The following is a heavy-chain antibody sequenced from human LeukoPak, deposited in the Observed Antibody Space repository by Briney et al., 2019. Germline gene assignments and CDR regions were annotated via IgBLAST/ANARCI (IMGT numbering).Heavy chain of an antibody. CDR2: ISWNSGSI. J-gene: IGHJ4*02. CDR1: GFTFSSYW. D-gene: IGHD6-19*01. CDR3: AKNSQSIAVADFDY. V-gene: IGHV3-9*01. Sequence: QSGGSLRLSCVASGFTFSSYWMHWVRQAPGKGLEWVSGISWNSGSIGYADSVKGRFTISRDNAKNSLYLQMNSLRAEDTALYYCAKNSQSIAVADFDYWGQGTLVTVSS.